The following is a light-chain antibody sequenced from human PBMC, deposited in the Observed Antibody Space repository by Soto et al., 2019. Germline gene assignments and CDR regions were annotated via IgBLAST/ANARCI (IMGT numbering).Light chain of an antibody. CDR2: GNS. CDR1: SSNIGAGYD. CDR3: SSYAGRNNLI. V-gene: IGLV1-40*01. Sequence: QSVLTQPPSVSGAPGQRVTISCTGSSSNIGAGYDVHWYQQLPGTAPKLLIYGNSNRPSGVPDRFSGSRSGNTASLTVSGLQGDDEAYYHCSSYAGRNNLIFGGGTKLTVL. J-gene: IGLJ2*01.